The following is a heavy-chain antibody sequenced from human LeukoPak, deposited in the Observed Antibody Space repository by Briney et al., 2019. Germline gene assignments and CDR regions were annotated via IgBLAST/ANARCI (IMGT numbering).Heavy chain of an antibody. CDR3: ATAGYYDSSGYYRGVYFDY. J-gene: IGHJ4*02. D-gene: IGHD3-22*01. CDR2: FDPEDGET. V-gene: IGHV1-24*01. Sequence: ASVKVSCKVSGYTLTELSMHWVRQAPRKGLEWMGGFDPEDGETIYAQKFQGRVTMTEDTSTDTAYMELSSLRSEDTAVYYCATAGYYDSSGYYRGVYFDYWGQGTLVTVSS. CDR1: GYTLTELS.